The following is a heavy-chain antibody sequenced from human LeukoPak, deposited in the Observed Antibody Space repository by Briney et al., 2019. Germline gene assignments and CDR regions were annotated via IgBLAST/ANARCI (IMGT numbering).Heavy chain of an antibody. CDR2: MNSNSGNT. CDR3: ARARRILEWLFQPPDY. Sequence: ASVKVSCKASGYTFTSYDINWVRQATGQGLEWMGWMNSNSGNTGYAQKFQGRVTMTRNTSISTAYMELCSLRSEDTAVYYCARARRILEWLFQPPDYWGQGTLVTVSS. D-gene: IGHD3-3*01. V-gene: IGHV1-8*01. CDR1: GYTFTSYD. J-gene: IGHJ4*02.